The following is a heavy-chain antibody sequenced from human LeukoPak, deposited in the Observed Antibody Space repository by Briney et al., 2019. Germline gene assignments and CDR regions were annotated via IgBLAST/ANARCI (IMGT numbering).Heavy chain of an antibody. Sequence: GSLSLSCAASGFTFSSEATSCGRQGPGKGLGWGSAVAGSGDTNHADAVKGRFTISRDNSKNTLYLQMNSLRAEDTAVYYCAKSVVGGGLERRYSYDSWGQGTLVTVSS. V-gene: IGHV3-23*01. J-gene: IGHJ4*02. CDR2: VAGSGDT. CDR1: GFTFSSEA. D-gene: IGHD5-18*01. CDR3: AKSVVGGGLERRYSYDS.